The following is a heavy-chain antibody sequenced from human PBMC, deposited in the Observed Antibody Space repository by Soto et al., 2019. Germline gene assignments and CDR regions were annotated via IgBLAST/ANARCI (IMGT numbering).Heavy chain of an antibody. J-gene: IGHJ4*02. CDR1: GYTFTSYA. CDR3: ARVRPYGSGSYYIDY. CDR2: INAGNGNT. V-gene: IGHV1-3*01. Sequence: ASVKVSCKASGYTFTSYAMHWVRQAPGQRLEWMGWINAGNGNTKYSQKFQGRVTITRDTSASTAYMELSSLRSEDTAVYYCARVRPYGSGSYYIDYWGRGTLVTVSS. D-gene: IGHD3-10*01.